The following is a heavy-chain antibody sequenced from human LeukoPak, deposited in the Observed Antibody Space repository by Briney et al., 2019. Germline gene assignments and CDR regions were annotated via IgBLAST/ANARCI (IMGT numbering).Heavy chain of an antibody. CDR2: IWYDGSNK. CDR3: ASHGGL. J-gene: IGHJ4*02. D-gene: IGHD5-12*01. V-gene: IGHV3-33*01. CDR1: GFSFSSYG. Sequence: GGSLRLSCAASGFSFSSYGMHWVRQAPGKGLEWVAVIWYDGSNKNYADSVKGQFTISRVNSKNMLYLQMNSLRVEDTALYYCASHGGLWGQGTLVTVSS.